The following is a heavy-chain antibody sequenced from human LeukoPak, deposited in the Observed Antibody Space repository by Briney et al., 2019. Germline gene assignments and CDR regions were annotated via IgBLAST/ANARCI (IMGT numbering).Heavy chain of an antibody. J-gene: IGHJ4*02. CDR1: GYTFSGYY. CDR2: INPNSGGT. Sequence: ASVKVSCKASGYTFSGYYMHWVRQAPGQGLEWMGGINPNSGGTKSAQKFQGRVTMTRDTSISTAYMELSRLRSDDTAVYCYATSPRQTTVIRGGVYYWGQGTLVTVSS. CDR3: ATSPRQTTVIRGGVYY. D-gene: IGHD4-11*01. V-gene: IGHV1-2*02.